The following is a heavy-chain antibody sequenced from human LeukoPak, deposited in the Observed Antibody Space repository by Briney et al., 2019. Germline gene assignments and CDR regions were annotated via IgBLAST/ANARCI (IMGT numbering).Heavy chain of an antibody. CDR1: GFTVSSNY. J-gene: IGHJ6*02. V-gene: IGHV3-53*01. Sequence: GSLRLSCAASGFTVSSNYMSWVRRAPGKGLEWVSVIYSGGSTYYADSVKGRFTISRDNSKNTLYLQMNSLRAEDTAVYYCAREHDYGDYVSHYYGMDVWGQGTTVTVSS. D-gene: IGHD4-17*01. CDR2: IYSGGST. CDR3: AREHDYGDYVSHYYGMDV.